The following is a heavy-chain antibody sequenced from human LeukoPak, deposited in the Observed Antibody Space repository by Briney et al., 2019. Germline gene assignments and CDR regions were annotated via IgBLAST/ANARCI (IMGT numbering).Heavy chain of an antibody. CDR1: GGSISSGDYY. V-gene: IGHV4-30-4*01. D-gene: IGHD3-22*01. Sequence: SQTLSLTCTVSGGSISSGDYYWRWIRQPPGKGLEWIGYIYYSGSTYYNPSLESRVTISVDTSKNQFSLKLSSVTAADTAVYYCARALDYYDSSGERAYYFDYWGQGTLVTVSS. CDR2: IYYSGST. J-gene: IGHJ4*02. CDR3: ARALDYYDSSGERAYYFDY.